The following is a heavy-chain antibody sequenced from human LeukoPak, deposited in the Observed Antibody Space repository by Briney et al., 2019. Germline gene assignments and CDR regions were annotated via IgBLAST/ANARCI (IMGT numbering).Heavy chain of an antibody. Sequence: SETLSLTCTVSGGPIRSYYWSWIRQPAGKGLEWIGRIYTSGSTNYNPSLESRVTMSVDTSKNQFSLKLSSVTAADTAVYYCARVTPPRYFDLWGRGTLVTVSS. CDR3: ARVTPPRYFDL. V-gene: IGHV4-4*07. CDR1: GGPIRSYY. CDR2: IYTSGST. J-gene: IGHJ2*01.